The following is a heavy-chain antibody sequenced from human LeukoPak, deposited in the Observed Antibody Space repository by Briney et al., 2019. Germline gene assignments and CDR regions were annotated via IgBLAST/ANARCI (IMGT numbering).Heavy chain of an antibody. D-gene: IGHD3-10*01. V-gene: IGHV3-9*01. CDR3: AKAQFGSGSFYNEGFDS. CDR2: ISWESNSI. CDR1: GFTFDDYA. J-gene: IGHJ4*02. Sequence: PGRSLRLSCAASGFTFDDYAMHWVRQAPGKGLEWVSGISWESNSIDYAASVKGRFTISRDNAKNSLYLQMNSLRPEDTALYYCAKAQFGSGSFYNEGFDSWGQGTLVTVSS.